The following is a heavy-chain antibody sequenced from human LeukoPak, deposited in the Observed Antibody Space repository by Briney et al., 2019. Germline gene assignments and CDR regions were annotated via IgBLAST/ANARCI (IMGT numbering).Heavy chain of an antibody. CDR3: ARDYKYAFDN. J-gene: IGHJ4*02. CDR1: GFKFSDYS. D-gene: IGHD5-24*01. V-gene: IGHV3-48*01. CDR2: IGIDSGNT. Sequence: GGSLRLSCAASGFKFSDYSTNWVRQVPGKGLEWISYIGIDSGNTNYADSVKGRFTISGDKAKNSLYLQMNSLRVEDTAVYYCARDYKYAFDNWGQGTLVTVSS.